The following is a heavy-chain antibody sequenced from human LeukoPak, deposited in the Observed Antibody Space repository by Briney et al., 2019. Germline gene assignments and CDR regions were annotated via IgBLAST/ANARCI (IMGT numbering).Heavy chain of an antibody. D-gene: IGHD2-2*02. CDR2: IKEDGSQK. CDR1: GFTFSTYW. Sequence: PGGSLRLSCAASGFTFSTYWMSCVRQAPGKGLEWVANIKEDGSQKYYVDSLKGRFTISRDSAKNSLYLQMNSLRAEDTSVYYCARIYCTSTSCYTPYFDYWGQGTLVTVSS. J-gene: IGHJ4*02. V-gene: IGHV3-7*04. CDR3: ARIYCTSTSCYTPYFDY.